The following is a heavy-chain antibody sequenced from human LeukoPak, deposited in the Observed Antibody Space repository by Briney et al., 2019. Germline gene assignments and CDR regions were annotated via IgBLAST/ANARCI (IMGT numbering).Heavy chain of an antibody. CDR2: TYYRSKWYN. D-gene: IGHD6-19*01. CDR1: GDSVSSNSAG. Sequence: SQTLSLTCAISGDSVSSNSAGWNWIRQSPSRGLEWLGRTYYRSKWYNDYAVSVKSRITINPDTSKNQFSLQLNSVTPEDTAVYYCARTKGIAVAGTYDYWGQGTLVTVSS. CDR3: ARTKGIAVAGTYDY. J-gene: IGHJ4*02. V-gene: IGHV6-1*01.